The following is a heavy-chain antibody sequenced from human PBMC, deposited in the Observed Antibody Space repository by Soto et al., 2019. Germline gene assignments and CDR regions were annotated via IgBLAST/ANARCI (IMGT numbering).Heavy chain of an antibody. J-gene: IGHJ6*02. CDR1: GGSISSSSYY. Sequence: QLQLQESGPGLVKPSETLSLTCTVSGGSISSSSYYWGWIRQPPGKGLEWIGSIFYSGSTYYNPSLQRRVTISVDTSKHQFSLKLSSVTAADTAVYYCARHLTYCSAGSCYSDFPYYGMDVWGQGTTVTVSS. CDR2: IFYSGST. CDR3: ARHLTYCSAGSCYSDFPYYGMDV. V-gene: IGHV4-39*01. D-gene: IGHD2-15*01.